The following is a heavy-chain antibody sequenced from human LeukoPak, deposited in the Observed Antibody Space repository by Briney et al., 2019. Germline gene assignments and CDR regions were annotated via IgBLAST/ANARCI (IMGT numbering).Heavy chain of an antibody. CDR3: ARETPGAGHFDY. V-gene: IGHV3-23*01. Sequence: GGSLRLSCTASGFTFSNYAMSWVRQAPGKGLGWVSAISGSGGSTYYAGSLKGRFTISRDNSKNTLYLQMSSLRAEDTAIYYCARETPGAGHFDYWGQGSLVTVSS. CDR1: GFTFSNYA. J-gene: IGHJ4*02. CDR2: ISGSGGST. D-gene: IGHD7-27*01.